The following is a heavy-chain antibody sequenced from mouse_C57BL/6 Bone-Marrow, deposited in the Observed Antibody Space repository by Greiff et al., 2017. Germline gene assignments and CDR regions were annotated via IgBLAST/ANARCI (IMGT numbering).Heavy chain of an antibody. V-gene: IGHV5-6*01. CDR2: ISSGGSYT. Sequence: EVKLMESGGDLVKPGGSLKLSCAASGFTFSSYGMSWVSQTPDKRLEWVATISSGGSYTYYPDSVQGRFTISRDNATNTLYLQMRSLKSEDTAMYDCARCGRVRRWFAYWGQGTLGTVSA. D-gene: IGHD2-14*01. J-gene: IGHJ3*01. CDR3: ARCGRVRRWFAY. CDR1: GFTFSSYG.